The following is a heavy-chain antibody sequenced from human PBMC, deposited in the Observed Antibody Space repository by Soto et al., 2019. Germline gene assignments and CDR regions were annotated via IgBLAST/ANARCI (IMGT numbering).Heavy chain of an antibody. CDR2: AYFSGKT. Sequence: QPQLQESGPGLVKPSETLSLTCTVSGASISSSSDFYWGWIRQTPGQGLEWIGSAYFSGKTFYNPSLERRVPIALPTSKTQFSLRLNSVTATDSAVYYGARQDYYGSGQPDYYYGAMDVWGQGTTVTVSS. D-gene: IGHD3-10*01. V-gene: IGHV4-39*01. J-gene: IGHJ6*02. CDR3: ARQDYYGSGQPDYYYGAMDV. CDR1: GASISSSSDFY.